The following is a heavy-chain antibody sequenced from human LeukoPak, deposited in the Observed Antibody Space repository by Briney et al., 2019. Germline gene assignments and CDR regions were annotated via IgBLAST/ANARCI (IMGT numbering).Heavy chain of an antibody. J-gene: IGHJ5*02. Sequence: SETLSLTCTVSGVSISSYYWRWIRQPPGKGLEGIGYIYYSGSTNYNPSLKSRVTISVDTSKNQFSLKLSSVTAADTAVYYCARERITMITRWFDPWGQGTLVTVSS. CDR3: ARERITMITRWFDP. V-gene: IGHV4-59*01. CDR2: IYYSGST. D-gene: IGHD3-22*01. CDR1: GVSISSYY.